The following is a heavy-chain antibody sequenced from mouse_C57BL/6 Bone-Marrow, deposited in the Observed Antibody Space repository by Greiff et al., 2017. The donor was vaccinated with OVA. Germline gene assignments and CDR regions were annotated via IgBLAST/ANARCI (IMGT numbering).Heavy chain of an antibody. D-gene: IGHD6-1*01. J-gene: IGHJ2*01. CDR2: IRNKANGYTT. CDR3: ARYGSLYYFDY. Sequence: EVNLVESGGGLVQPGGSLSLSCAASGFTFTYYYMSWVRQPPGKALEWLGFIRNKANGYTTEYSASVKGRFTISRDNSQSILYLQMNALRAEDSATYYCARYGSLYYFDYWGQGTTLTVSS. V-gene: IGHV7-3*01. CDR1: GFTFTYYY.